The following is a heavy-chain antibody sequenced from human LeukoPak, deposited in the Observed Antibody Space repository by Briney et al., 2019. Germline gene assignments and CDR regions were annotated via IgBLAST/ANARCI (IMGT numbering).Heavy chain of an antibody. CDR1: GGTFSSYA. J-gene: IGHJ4*02. D-gene: IGHD3-22*01. V-gene: IGHV1-69*05. CDR2: IIPIFGTA. CDR3: ARVIKGNYYDSSGYYDY. Sequence: SVKASCKASGGTFSSYAISWVRQAPGQGREWMGGIIPIFGTANYAQKFQGRVTITTDESTSTAYMELSSLRSEDTAVYYCARVIKGNYYDSSGYYDYWGQGTLVTVSS.